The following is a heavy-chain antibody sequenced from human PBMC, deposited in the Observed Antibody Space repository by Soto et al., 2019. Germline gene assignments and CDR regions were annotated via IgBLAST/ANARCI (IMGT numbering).Heavy chain of an antibody. CDR2: MSYDGSN. V-gene: IGHV3-30*03. J-gene: IGHJ4*02. D-gene: IGHD2-2*01. CDR3: ARTNIVLVPSGLEY. Sequence: QVQLVESGGGVVQPGRSLRLSCAASGFTFSSYGMHWVRQAPGKGLEWVAVMSYDGSNNYADSVKGRFTISRDNSQNMLYLQMNMLRAEDTAVYYCARTNIVLVPSGLEYWGKGTLVTVSS. CDR1: GFTFSSYG.